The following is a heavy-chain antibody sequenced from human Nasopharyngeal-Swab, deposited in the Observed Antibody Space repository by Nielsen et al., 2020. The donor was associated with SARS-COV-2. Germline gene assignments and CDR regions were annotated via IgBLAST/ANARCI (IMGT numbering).Heavy chain of an antibody. Sequence: GGSLRLSCAASGFTFCSYWMSWGRQAPGKGLEWVANIKQDGSEKYYVDSVKGRFTISRDNAKNSLYLQMNSLRAEDTAVYYCAREVRGSYWPAFDIWGQGTMVTVSS. D-gene: IGHD1-26*01. J-gene: IGHJ3*02. CDR1: GFTFCSYW. V-gene: IGHV3-7*01. CDR2: IKQDGSEK. CDR3: AREVRGSYWPAFDI.